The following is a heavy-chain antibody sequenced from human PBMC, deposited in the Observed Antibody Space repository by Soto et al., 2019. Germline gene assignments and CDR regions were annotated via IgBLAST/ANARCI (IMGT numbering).Heavy chain of an antibody. CDR3: AREGYDYVWGSYRPRPFYFDY. V-gene: IGHV4-34*01. J-gene: IGHJ4*02. D-gene: IGHD3-16*02. CDR2: INHSGST. CDR1: GGSFSGYY. Sequence: QVQLQQWGAGLLKPSETLSLTCAVYGGSFSGYYWSWIRQPPGKGLEWIGEINHSGSTNYNPSLQSRVTISVDTSKNQFSLKLSSVTAADTAVYYCAREGYDYVWGSYRPRPFYFDYWGQGTLVTVSS.